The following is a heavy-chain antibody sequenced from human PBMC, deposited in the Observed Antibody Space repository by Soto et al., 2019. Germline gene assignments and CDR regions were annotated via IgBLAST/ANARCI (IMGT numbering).Heavy chain of an antibody. V-gene: IGHV1-69*13. CDR1: GGTFSSYA. CDR3: AGEVKGGFDRNRYYYYGMDV. Sequence: SVKVSCKASGGTFSSYAISWVRQAPGQGLEWMGGIIPIFGTANYAQKFQGRVTITADESTSTAYMELSSLRSEDTAVYYCAGEVKGGFDRNRYYYYGMDVWGQGTTVTVSS. CDR2: IIPIFGTA. J-gene: IGHJ6*02. D-gene: IGHD3-9*01.